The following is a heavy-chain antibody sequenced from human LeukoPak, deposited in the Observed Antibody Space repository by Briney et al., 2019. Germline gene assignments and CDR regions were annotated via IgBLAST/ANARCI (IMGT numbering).Heavy chain of an antibody. D-gene: IGHD3-22*01. J-gene: IGHJ4*02. CDR1: GGSISSGDYY. CDR2: IYYSGST. V-gene: IGHV4-30-4*08. CDR3: ARTEVMDSSGYYYGSFDY. Sequence: SQTLSLTCTVSGGSISSGDYYWSWTRQPPGKGLEWIGYIYYSGSTYYNPSLKSRVTISVDTSKNQFSLKLSSVTAADTAVYYCARTEVMDSSGYYYGSFDYWGQGTLVTVSS.